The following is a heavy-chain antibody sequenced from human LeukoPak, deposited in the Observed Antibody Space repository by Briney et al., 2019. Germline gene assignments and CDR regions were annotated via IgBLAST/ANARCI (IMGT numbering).Heavy chain of an antibody. Sequence: GASVKVSCKASGYTFTSYDINWVRQATGQGLEWMGWMNPNSGNTGYAQKFQGRGTMTRNTSISTAYMELSSVRSDDTAVYYCAXXXARGYSSSSDDGGYWGQGTLVTVSS. CDR3: AXXXARGYSSSSDDGGY. D-gene: IGHD6-6*01. CDR1: GYTFTSYD. CDR2: MNPNSGNT. J-gene: IGHJ4*02. V-gene: IGHV1-8*01.